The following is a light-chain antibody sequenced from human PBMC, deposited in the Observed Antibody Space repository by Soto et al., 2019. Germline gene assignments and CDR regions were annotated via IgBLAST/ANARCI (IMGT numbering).Light chain of an antibody. Sequence: DIQMTQSPSSVSASVGDRVTIACQASQPILRWLAWYQQKPGKVPKLLIYAASTLQSGVPSRFSGSGSGTDFTLTISSLQPEDFATYYCQQAFTSPTFGGGTKLEV. CDR3: QQAFTSPT. CDR1: QPILRW. V-gene: IGKV1-12*01. J-gene: IGKJ4*01. CDR2: AAS.